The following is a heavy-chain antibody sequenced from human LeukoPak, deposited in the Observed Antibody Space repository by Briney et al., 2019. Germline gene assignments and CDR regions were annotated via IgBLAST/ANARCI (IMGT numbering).Heavy chain of an antibody. Sequence: ASVKVSCTASGYTFTSYDINWVRQATGQGLEWMGWMNPNSGNTGYAQKFQGRVTMTRNTSISTAYMELSSLRSEDTAVYYCARGQGTMGYYYYYGMDVWGQGTTVTVSS. CDR3: ARGQGTMGYYYYYGMDV. V-gene: IGHV1-8*01. CDR1: GYTFTSYD. CDR2: MNPNSGNT. J-gene: IGHJ6*02.